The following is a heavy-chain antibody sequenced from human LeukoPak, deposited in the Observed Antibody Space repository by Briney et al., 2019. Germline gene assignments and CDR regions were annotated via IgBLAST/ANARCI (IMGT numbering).Heavy chain of an antibody. CDR1: GFTARAYA. D-gene: IGHD3-10*02. CDR2: IGSDNKP. Sequence: GGSLRLSCEASGFTARAYAMTWVRQAPGKGLEWVSSIGSDNKPHYSESVKGRFAISRDNSKSMLFLQLNSLRAEDTALYYCARDLHYYVAVDVWGQGTTVTVSS. V-gene: IGHV3-23*01. CDR3: ARDLHYYVAVDV. J-gene: IGHJ6*02.